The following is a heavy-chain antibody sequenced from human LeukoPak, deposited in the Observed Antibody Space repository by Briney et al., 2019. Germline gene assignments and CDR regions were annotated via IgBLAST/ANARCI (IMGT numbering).Heavy chain of an antibody. D-gene: IGHD2-8*01. CDR2: ISGFNGNT. J-gene: IGHJ3*02. CDR3: ARVPNPYCTCRFYLTAFYI. Sequence: ASVKVSCKASGYTFASYGISWVRQAPGQGLEWMGWISGFNGNTNHAQNLQDRVTMTTDTSTSTAYMELRSLRSDDPAVYFCARVPNPYCTCRFYLTAFYILGQGTMVTVSS. V-gene: IGHV1-18*01. CDR1: GYTFASYG.